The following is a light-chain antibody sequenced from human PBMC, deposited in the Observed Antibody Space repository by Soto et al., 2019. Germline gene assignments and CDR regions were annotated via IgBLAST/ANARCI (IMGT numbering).Light chain of an antibody. J-gene: IGKJ1*01. CDR3: QQYHIYSGT. V-gene: IGKV1-5*03. Sequence: DIRMTQSPSTLSSSLGDRVXXTCLASQTIDSWLAWYQQRPGKPPNLLIYKASTLASGVPSRFSGSGSGTEFTLTINSLQPDDFATYYCQQYHIYSGTFGQGTKVDIK. CDR1: QTIDSW. CDR2: KAS.